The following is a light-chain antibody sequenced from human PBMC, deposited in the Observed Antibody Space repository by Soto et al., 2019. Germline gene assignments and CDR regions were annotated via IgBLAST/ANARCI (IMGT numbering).Light chain of an antibody. V-gene: IGLV2-14*01. J-gene: IGLJ2*01. CDR2: EVS. CDR1: SSDVGAYNY. CDR3: SSFTTIGSVV. Sequence: QSALTQPASVSGSPGQSITISCTGTSSDVGAYNYVYWYQQHPGKAPKLMIYEVSDRPSGVSHRFSGSKSGNTASLTISGLQAEDEADYHCSSFTTIGSVVFGGGTKLTVL.